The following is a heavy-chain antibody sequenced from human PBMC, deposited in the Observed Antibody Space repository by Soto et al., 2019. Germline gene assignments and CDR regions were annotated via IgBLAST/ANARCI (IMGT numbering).Heavy chain of an antibody. CDR2: IIPIFGTA. V-gene: IGHV1-69*12. CDR1: GGTFSSYA. J-gene: IGHJ1*01. CDR3: ARASSGGEYFQH. Sequence: QVQLVQSGAEVKKPGSSVKVSCKASGGTFSSYAISWVRQAPGQGLEWMGGIIPIFGTANYAQKFQGRVMIYAXXSTSTAYMELSSLRSEDTAVYYCARASSGGEYFQHWGQGTLVTVSS. D-gene: IGHD6-19*01.